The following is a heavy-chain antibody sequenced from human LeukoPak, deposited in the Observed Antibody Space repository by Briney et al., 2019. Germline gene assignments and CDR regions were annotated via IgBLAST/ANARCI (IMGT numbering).Heavy chain of an antibody. J-gene: IGHJ4*02. CDR3: AKDRRRIVVVPAAYVDY. CDR2: ISGSGGST. CDR1: GFTFSSYA. V-gene: IGHV3-23*01. Sequence: GGSLRLSCAASGFTFSSYAMSWVRQAPGKGLEWVSAISGSGGSTYYADSVKGRFTISRDNSKNTLYLQMNSLRAEDTAVYYCAKDRRRIVVVPAAYVDYWGQGTLVTVSS. D-gene: IGHD2-2*01.